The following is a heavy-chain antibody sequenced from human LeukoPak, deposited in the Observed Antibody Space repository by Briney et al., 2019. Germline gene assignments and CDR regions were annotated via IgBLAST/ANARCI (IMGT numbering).Heavy chain of an antibody. CDR1: GYSISSGYY. V-gene: IGHV4-38-2*02. Sequence: SETLSLTCTVSGYSISSGYYWVWIRQPPGKGLEWIGSIYRSGSTNYNPSLKSRVTMSVDTSKNQFSLKLSSVTAADTPVYYCARLLRYFDWLLFNHGDAFDIWGQGTMVTVSS. CDR2: IYRSGST. CDR3: ARLLRYFDWLLFNHGDAFDI. J-gene: IGHJ3*02. D-gene: IGHD3-9*01.